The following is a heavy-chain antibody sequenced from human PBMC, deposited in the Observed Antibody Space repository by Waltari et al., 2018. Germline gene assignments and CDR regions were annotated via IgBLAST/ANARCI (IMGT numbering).Heavy chain of an antibody. CDR2: IGPEDGEA. D-gene: IGHD6-13*01. CDR1: GYTLTELS. V-gene: IGHV1-24*01. J-gene: IGHJ4*02. CDR3: ATPLSSSWNPHFDY. Sequence: QVQLVQSGAEVKKPGASVKVSCKVSGYTLTELSMHWVRQAPGKGLEWMGGIGPEDGEANYAQRCQGRVTMTEDTSTDTAYMELSSLRSEDKAVYYCATPLSSSWNPHFDYWGQGTLVTVSS.